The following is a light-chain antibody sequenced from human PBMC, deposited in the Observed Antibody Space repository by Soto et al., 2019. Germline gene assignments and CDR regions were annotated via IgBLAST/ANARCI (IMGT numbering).Light chain of an antibody. J-gene: IGKJ1*01. Sequence: DVVMTQSPLSLPVTLGQPASISCRSSQSLVSSNGNTFLIWFQQRPGQSPRRLIYKVSNRDSAVPDRFTGSGSGTDFTLEISRVEAEDVGVYYCMQATHSPLTFGQGTKVEIK. CDR2: KVS. CDR3: MQATHSPLT. CDR1: QSLVSSNGNTF. V-gene: IGKV2-30*01.